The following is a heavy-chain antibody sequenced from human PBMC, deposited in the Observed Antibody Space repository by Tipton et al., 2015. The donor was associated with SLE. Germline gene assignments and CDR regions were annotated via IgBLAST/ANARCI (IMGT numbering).Heavy chain of an antibody. J-gene: IGHJ4*02. Sequence: SLRLSCAASGFTFSDYYMSWIRQAPGKGLEWVSYISSSGSTIYYADSVKGRFTISRDNAKNSLYLQMNSLRAEDTAVYYCAREFNDFWSGYYYDYWGQGTLVTVSS. D-gene: IGHD3-3*01. V-gene: IGHV3-11*04. CDR1: GFTFSDYY. CDR2: ISSSGSTI. CDR3: AREFNDFWSGYYYDY.